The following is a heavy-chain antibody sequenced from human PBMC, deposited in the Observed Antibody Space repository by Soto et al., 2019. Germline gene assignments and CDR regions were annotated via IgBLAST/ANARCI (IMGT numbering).Heavy chain of an antibody. CDR2: ISYDGSNK. CDR1: GFTFSSYA. V-gene: IGHV3-30-3*01. Sequence: QVQLVESGGGVVQPGRSLRLSCAASGFTFSSYAMHWVRQAPGKGLEWVAVISYDGSNKYYADSVKGRFTISRDNSKNXXYLQMNSLRAEDTAVYYCARPTLGSSSWYVVGLDYWGQGTLVTVSS. J-gene: IGHJ4*02. CDR3: ARPTLGSSSWYVVGLDY. D-gene: IGHD6-13*01.